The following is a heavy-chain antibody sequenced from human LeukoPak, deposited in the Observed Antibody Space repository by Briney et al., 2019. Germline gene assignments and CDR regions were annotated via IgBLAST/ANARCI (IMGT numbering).Heavy chain of an antibody. D-gene: IGHD1-14*01. CDR2: NFFHDGTT. Sequence: ASVKVSCKTSGYSFNSHHVHWVRQAPGQGLEWMGINFFHDGTTSNTQKFPGRLTMTRDTSASTAYMELSSLRSEDTAVYYCASLNPEGYYGMDVWGQGTTVTVSS. CDR1: GYSFNSHH. V-gene: IGHV1-46*02. CDR3: ASLNPEGYYGMDV. J-gene: IGHJ6*02.